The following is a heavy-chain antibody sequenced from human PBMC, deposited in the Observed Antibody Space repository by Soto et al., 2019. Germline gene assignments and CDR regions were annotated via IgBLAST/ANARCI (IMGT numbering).Heavy chain of an antibody. V-gene: IGHV3-64*01. J-gene: IGHJ4*02. CDR1: GFTFSRYA. CDR2: ISSNVGST. Sequence: EVQLVESGGGLVQPGGSLRLSCAASGFTFSRYAMHWVRQAPGKGLEYVSAISSNVGSTYYANSVKGRFTISRDNSKNTLYLQMGSLRAEDMAVYYCAIEGYCGSTSCYSFDYWGQGTLVTVSS. D-gene: IGHD2-2*01. CDR3: AIEGYCGSTSCYSFDY.